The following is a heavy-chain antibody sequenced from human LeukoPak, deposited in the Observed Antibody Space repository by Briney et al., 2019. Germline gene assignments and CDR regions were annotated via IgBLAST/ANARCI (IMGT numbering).Heavy chain of an antibody. CDR2: ISSDGGTT. D-gene: IGHD3-3*01. CDR3: VKGGVVTSRPLDY. J-gene: IGHJ4*02. CDR1: GFTLSGYA. Sequence: GGSLRLSCSASGFTLSGYAMHWVRQAPGKGLEYVSGISSDGGTTYYEGLVKGRFTISRERSKNTLYLQMSSLRAEDTAVYYCVKGGVVTSRPLDYWGQGTLVIVSS. V-gene: IGHV3-64D*09.